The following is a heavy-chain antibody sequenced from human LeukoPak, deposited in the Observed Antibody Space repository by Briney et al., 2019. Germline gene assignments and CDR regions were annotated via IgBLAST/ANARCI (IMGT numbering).Heavy chain of an antibody. CDR3: ARGPRITLVRGGQWYFYMDV. V-gene: IGHV1-46*01. CDR1: GYTFTSYD. CDR2: INPSGGST. Sequence: ASVKVSCKASGYTFTSYDINWVRQAPGQGLEWMGIINPSGGSTNYAQKFQGRVTMTRDTSTSTVYVELSSLRSDDTAVYYCARGPRITLVRGGQWYFYMDVWGKGTTVTVSS. J-gene: IGHJ6*03. D-gene: IGHD3-10*01.